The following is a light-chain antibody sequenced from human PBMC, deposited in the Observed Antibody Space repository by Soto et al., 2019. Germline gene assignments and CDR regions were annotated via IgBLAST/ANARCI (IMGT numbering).Light chain of an antibody. V-gene: IGLV2-23*01. CDR2: EGS. CDR1: SSDVGSYNL. J-gene: IGLJ2*01. CDR3: CSYAGSSTVL. Sequence: QSALTQPASVSGSPGQSITISCTGTSSDVGSYNLVSWYQQHPGKAPKLMIYEGSKRPSGVSNRFSGSKSGNTASLTISGLQAEDEAEYYGCSYAGSSTVLFGGGTKLIVL.